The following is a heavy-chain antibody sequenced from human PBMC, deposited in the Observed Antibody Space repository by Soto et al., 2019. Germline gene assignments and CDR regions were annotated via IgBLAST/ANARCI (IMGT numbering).Heavy chain of an antibody. CDR3: VKDDRSGYQNFDY. CDR1: GFTFSIYG. J-gene: IGHJ4*02. Sequence: GGSLRLSCAASGFTFSIYGMHWVRQAPGKGLEWVAVISYDGSNKYYADSVKGRFTISRDKSKNTLYLQMNSLRAEDTAVYYCVKDDRSGYQNFDYWGQGTPVTVSS. V-gene: IGHV3-30*18. CDR2: ISYDGSNK. D-gene: IGHD3-22*01.